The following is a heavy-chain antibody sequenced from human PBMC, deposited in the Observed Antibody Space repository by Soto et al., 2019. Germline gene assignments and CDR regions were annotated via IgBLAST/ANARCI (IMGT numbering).Heavy chain of an antibody. J-gene: IGHJ4*02. V-gene: IGHV1-18*04. CDR1: GYIFTSYG. CDR3: TRGRYCSSTSCYTGGEDY. D-gene: IGHD2-2*02. Sequence: ASVKVSCKASGYIFTSYGISWVRQAPGQGLEWMGWISAYNGNTNYAQKLQGRVTMTTDTSTSTAYMELRSLRSDDTAVYYCTRGRYCSSTSCYTGGEDYWGQGTLVTVSS. CDR2: ISAYNGNT.